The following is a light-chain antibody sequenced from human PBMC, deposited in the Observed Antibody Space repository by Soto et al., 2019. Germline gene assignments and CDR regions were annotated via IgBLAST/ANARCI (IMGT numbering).Light chain of an antibody. V-gene: IGLV2-14*01. CDR1: SSDIGDYNY. CDR2: EVT. J-gene: IGLJ2*01. Sequence: QSALTQPASVSGSPGQSITISCTGASSDIGDYNYVSWYQQHPGKAPKLMIYEVTNRPSGVSNRFSGPKSGNTASLTISGLQAEDEADYYCSSYTSSSTLSVVLGGGTKLTVL. CDR3: SSYTSSSTLSVV.